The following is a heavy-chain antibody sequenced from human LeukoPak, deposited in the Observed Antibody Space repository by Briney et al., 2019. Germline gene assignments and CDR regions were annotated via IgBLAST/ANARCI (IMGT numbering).Heavy chain of an antibody. CDR3: AREIIAAAGTRWFDP. D-gene: IGHD6-13*01. Sequence: GASVKVSCKASGYTFTSYGISWVRQAPGQGLEWMGWISAYNGNTNYAQKLQGRVTMTPDTSTSTDYMELRSLRSDDTAVYYCAREIIAAAGTRWFDPWGQGTLVTVSS. CDR1: GYTFTSYG. V-gene: IGHV1-18*04. J-gene: IGHJ5*02. CDR2: ISAYNGNT.